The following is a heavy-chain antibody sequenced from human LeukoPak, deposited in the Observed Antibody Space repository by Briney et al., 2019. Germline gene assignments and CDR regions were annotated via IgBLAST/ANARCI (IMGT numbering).Heavy chain of an antibody. Sequence: SSETLSLTCAVYGGSFSGYYWSWIRQPPGKGLEWIGEINHSGSTNYNPSLKSRVTISVDTSKNQFSLKLSSVTAEDTAVYYCARGTGSYDFWSGHKSGYFDYWGQGTLVTVSS. CDR2: INHSGST. V-gene: IGHV4-34*01. D-gene: IGHD3-3*01. CDR1: GGSFSGYY. J-gene: IGHJ4*02. CDR3: ARGTGSYDFWSGHKSGYFDY.